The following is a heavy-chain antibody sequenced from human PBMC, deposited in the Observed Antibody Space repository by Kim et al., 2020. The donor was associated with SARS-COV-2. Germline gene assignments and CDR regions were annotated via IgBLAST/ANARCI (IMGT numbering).Heavy chain of an antibody. D-gene: IGHD6-13*01. J-gene: IGHJ4*02. Sequence: TNYNPSLKSRVTISVDKSKNQFSLKLSSVTAADTAVYYCARDGQQLGRDYWGQGTLVTVSS. CDR2: T. CDR3: ARDGQQLGRDY. V-gene: IGHV4-4*02.